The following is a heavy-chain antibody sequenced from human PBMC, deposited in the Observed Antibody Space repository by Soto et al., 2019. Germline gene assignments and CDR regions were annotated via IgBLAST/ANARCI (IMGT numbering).Heavy chain of an antibody. Sequence: GGSLRLSCAVSGFTFITYSMNWVRQAPEKGLEWVSYISSSGSTIYYADSVKGRFTISRDNDKNSLYLQMNSLRPEDTAVYYCAFNSGSGSYYFDYWGQGTLVTVSS. CDR1: GFTFITYS. J-gene: IGHJ4*02. D-gene: IGHD3-10*01. CDR3: AFNSGSGSYYFDY. CDR2: ISSSGSTI. V-gene: IGHV3-48*01.